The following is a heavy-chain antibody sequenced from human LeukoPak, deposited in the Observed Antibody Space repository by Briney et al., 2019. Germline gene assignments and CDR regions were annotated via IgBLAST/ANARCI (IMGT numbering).Heavy chain of an antibody. Sequence: SETLSLTCAVYGGSFSGYYWSWIRQPPGKGLEWIGYIYYSGSTHYNPSLKSRVTISVDTSKNQFSLKLSSVTAADTAVYYCARHMGLGYSYGYPYFDYWGQGTLVTVSS. CDR3: ARHMGLGYSYGYPYFDY. D-gene: IGHD5-18*01. CDR1: GGSFSGYY. V-gene: IGHV4-59*08. CDR2: IYYSGST. J-gene: IGHJ4*02.